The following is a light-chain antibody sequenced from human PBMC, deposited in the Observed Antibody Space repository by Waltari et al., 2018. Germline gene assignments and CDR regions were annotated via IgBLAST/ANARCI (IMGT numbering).Light chain of an antibody. CDR2: DGF. V-gene: IGLV2-14*03. CDR1: SNNVGVYDY. Sequence: QSALTQPASVSGSPGQSITISCTGTSNNVGVYDYVSWYQQHPGTDPQFIILDGFNRPFGVSDPFSGSNSGNTASFTISGLQDEDEAHYYCSSYTANTVFGGGTKLTVL. J-gene: IGLJ2*01. CDR3: SSYTANTV.